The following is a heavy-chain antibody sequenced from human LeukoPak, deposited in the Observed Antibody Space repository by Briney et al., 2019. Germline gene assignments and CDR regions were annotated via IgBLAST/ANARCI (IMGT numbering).Heavy chain of an antibody. Sequence: KSSETLSLTCAVYGGSFSGYYWSWIRQPPGKGLEWIGEINHSGSTNYNPSLKSRVTISVDTSKNQFSLKLSSVTAADTAVYYCARVSGAGGSYYYFDYWGQGTLVTVSS. CDR2: INHSGST. CDR1: GGSFSGYY. V-gene: IGHV4-34*01. CDR3: ARVSGAGGSYYYFDY. D-gene: IGHD1-26*01. J-gene: IGHJ4*02.